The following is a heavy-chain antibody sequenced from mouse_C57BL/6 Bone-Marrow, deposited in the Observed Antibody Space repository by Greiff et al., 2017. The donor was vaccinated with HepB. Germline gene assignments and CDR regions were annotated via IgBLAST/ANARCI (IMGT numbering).Heavy chain of an antibody. CDR2: ISSGGSYT. D-gene: IGHD3-3*01. Sequence: EVKLLESGGDLVKPGGSLKLSCAASGFTFSSYGMSWVRQTPDKRLEWVATISSGGSYTYYPDSVKGRFTISRDNAKNTLYLQMSSLKSEDTAMYYCARHWDSWYFDVWGTGTTVTVSS. CDR1: GFTFSSYG. V-gene: IGHV5-6*01. J-gene: IGHJ1*03. CDR3: ARHWDSWYFDV.